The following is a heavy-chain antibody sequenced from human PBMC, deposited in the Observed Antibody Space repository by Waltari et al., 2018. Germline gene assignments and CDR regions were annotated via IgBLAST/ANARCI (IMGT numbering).Heavy chain of an antibody. Sequence: EVQLVESGGGLVQPGGSLRLSCAASGFTFSSYWMSWVRQAPGKGLEWVANIKQDGSEKYYVDSVKGRFTISRDNAKNSLYLQMNSLRAEDTAVYYCARARELQFLGLGAFDIWGQGTMVTVYS. J-gene: IGHJ3*02. CDR1: GFTFSSYW. CDR2: IKQDGSEK. D-gene: IGHD3-3*01. V-gene: IGHV3-7*01. CDR3: ARARELQFLGLGAFDI.